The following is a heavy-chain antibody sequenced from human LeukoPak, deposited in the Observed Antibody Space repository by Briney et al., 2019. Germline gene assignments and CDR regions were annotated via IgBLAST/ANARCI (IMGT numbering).Heavy chain of an antibody. CDR2: ISAYNGKT. D-gene: IGHD6-13*01. Sequence: ASVKVSCKASGYTFTSYGISWVRQAPGQGLEWMGWISAYNGKTNYAQKLQGRVTITTDTSTSTAYMELSSLRSDDTAGDYCARSNGIAAAGTETPLYYWGQGTLVTVSS. V-gene: IGHV1-18*01. CDR1: GYTFTSYG. CDR3: ARSNGIAAAGTETPLYY. J-gene: IGHJ4*02.